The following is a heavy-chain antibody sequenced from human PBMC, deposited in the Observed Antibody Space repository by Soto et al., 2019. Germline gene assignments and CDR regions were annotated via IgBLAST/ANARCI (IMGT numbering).Heavy chain of an antibody. Sequence: QVQLVQSGAEVKKPGSSVKVSCKASGGTFSSYAISWVRQAPGQGLEWMGGIIPIFGTANYAQKFQGRVTITADESTSTAYMELSSLRSEDTAVYYCARAYSSSWYVGYYNYGMDVWGQGTTVTVSS. D-gene: IGHD6-13*01. J-gene: IGHJ6*02. V-gene: IGHV1-69*01. CDR3: ARAYSSSWYVGYYNYGMDV. CDR2: IIPIFGTA. CDR1: GGTFSSYA.